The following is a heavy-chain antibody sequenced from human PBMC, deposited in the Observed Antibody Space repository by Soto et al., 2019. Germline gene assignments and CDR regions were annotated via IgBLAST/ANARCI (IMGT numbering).Heavy chain of an antibody. D-gene: IGHD3-22*01. CDR2: IYYSGST. Sequence: SETLSLTCAVSGGSINSNNWWSWVRQPPGKGLEWIGEIYYSGSTNYNPSLKSRVIISVDKSKNHFSLKLSSVTAADTAVYYCARSAGGTDYYDSSGYSQDFDYWGQGTLVTVSS. J-gene: IGHJ4*02. V-gene: IGHV4-4*02. CDR3: ARSAGGTDYYDSSGYSQDFDY. CDR1: GGSINSNNW.